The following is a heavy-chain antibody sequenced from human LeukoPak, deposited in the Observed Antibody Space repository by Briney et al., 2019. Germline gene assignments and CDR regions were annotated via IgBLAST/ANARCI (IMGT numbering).Heavy chain of an antibody. Sequence: PSETLSLTCTVSGGSISSYYWSWIRQPPGKGLEWIGYIYYSGSTDYNPSLKSRVTISVDTSKHQFSLKLGSVTAADTAVYYCARIEDYGGNSVNYWGQGTLVTVSS. J-gene: IGHJ4*02. CDR2: IYYSGST. V-gene: IGHV4-59*01. CDR1: GGSISSYY. CDR3: ARIEDYGGNSVNY. D-gene: IGHD4-23*01.